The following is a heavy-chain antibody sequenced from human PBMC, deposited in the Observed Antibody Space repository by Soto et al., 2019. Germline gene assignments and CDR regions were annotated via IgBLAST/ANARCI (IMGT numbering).Heavy chain of an antibody. V-gene: IGHV1-18*01. CDR1: GYAFTTYG. CDR3: AGWRHGDN. CDR2: ISAHNGNT. J-gene: IGHJ4*02. D-gene: IGHD3-3*01. Sequence: QVHLVQSGAEVKKPGASVKVSCKGSGYAFTTYGITWVRQAPGQGLEWIGWISAHNGNTNYAQKLQGGFTVTRDTSTSTAYMELRRLRSDYTAVYYCAGWRHGDNWGEGALFTVSS.